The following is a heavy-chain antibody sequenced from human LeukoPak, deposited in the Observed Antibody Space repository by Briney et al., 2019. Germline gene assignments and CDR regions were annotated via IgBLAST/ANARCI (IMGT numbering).Heavy chain of an antibody. V-gene: IGHV3-23*01. CDR3: GKQVRFLGWFGAEDDNFEI. CDR1: GSTFSSYA. CDR2: ISGSGGIS. J-gene: IGHJ3*02. D-gene: IGHD3-3*01. Sequence: GGSLRLSCAASGSTFSSYAMKWVRQAPGKGLEWVSAISGSGGISYYAASMKGRFTISRDNSKNTLYLQMNSLRSEDTAVYYCGKQVRFLGWFGAEDDNFEIWGHGTMVTVSS.